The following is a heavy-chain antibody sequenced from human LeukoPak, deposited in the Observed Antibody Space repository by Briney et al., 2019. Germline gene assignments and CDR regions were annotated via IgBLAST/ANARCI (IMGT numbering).Heavy chain of an antibody. CDR3: ARVRFWDYHDSSGYYFDY. V-gene: IGHV4-34*01. CDR1: GGSFSGYY. J-gene: IGHJ4*02. D-gene: IGHD3-22*01. CDR2: INHSGST. Sequence: SETLSLTCAVYGGSFSGYYWSWIRQPPGNGLDLIGEINHSGSTNYNPSLKSRVTISVDTSKNQFSLKLSSVTAADTAVYYCARVRFWDYHDSSGYYFDYWGQGTLVTVSS.